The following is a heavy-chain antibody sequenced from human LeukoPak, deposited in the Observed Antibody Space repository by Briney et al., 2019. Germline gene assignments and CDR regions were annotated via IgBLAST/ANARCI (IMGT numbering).Heavy chain of an antibody. D-gene: IGHD5-24*01. V-gene: IGHV3-30*03. CDR3: ARGTFKRWLQMGDY. J-gene: IGHJ4*02. CDR2: ISYDGSNK. Sequence: GGSLRLSCAASGFTFSSYGMHWVRQAPGKGLEWVAVISYDGSNKYYADSVKGRFTISRDNSKNTLYLQMNSLRAEDTAVYYCARGTFKRWLQMGDYWGQGTLVTVSS. CDR1: GFTFSSYG.